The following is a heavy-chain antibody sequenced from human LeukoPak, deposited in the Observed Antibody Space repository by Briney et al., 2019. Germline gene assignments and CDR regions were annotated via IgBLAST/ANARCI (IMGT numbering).Heavy chain of an antibody. J-gene: IGHJ4*02. V-gene: IGHV3-53*01. CDR1: GFTVSSNY. Sequence: GGSLRLSCAASGFTVSSNYMSWVRQAPGKGLEWVSLIYSGGSTYYADSVKGRFTISRDNFQNTLYLQMNSLRAEDTAVYYCAREGYSSGWFDYWGQGTLVTVSS. CDR2: IYSGGST. CDR3: AREGYSSGWFDY. D-gene: IGHD6-19*01.